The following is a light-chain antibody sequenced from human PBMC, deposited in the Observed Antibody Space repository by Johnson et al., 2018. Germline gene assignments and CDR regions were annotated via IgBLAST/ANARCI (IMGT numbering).Light chain of an antibody. J-gene: IGLJ1*01. Sequence: ISCSGSSSNIGNNYVSWYQQLPGTAPKLLIYENNKRPSGIPDRFSGSKSGTSATLGITGLQTGDEADYYCGTWDSSLSAGNVFGTGTKVTVL. CDR1: SSNIGNNY. CDR2: ENN. CDR3: GTWDSSLSAGNV. V-gene: IGLV1-51*02.